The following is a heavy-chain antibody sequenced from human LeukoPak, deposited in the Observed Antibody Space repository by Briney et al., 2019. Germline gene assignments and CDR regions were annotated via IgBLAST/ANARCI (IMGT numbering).Heavy chain of an antibody. CDR3: AREVSSSNFDY. J-gene: IGHJ4*02. CDR2: IYYSGST. D-gene: IGHD6-6*01. CDR1: GGSLSSHY. V-gene: IGHV4-59*11. Sequence: SETLSLTCTVSGGSLSSHYCSWVRQPPGKGLEWIGDIYYSGSTNYNPPLKSRVTISVDTSKIQLSLKLSSVTAADTAVYYCAREVSSSNFDYWGQGALVTVSS.